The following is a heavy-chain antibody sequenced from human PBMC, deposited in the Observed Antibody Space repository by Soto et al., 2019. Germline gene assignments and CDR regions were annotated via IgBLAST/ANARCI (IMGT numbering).Heavy chain of an antibody. Sequence: DVHLLESGGGLVQPGGSLRLSCVASGYNFGSYAMMWVRQAPEKGLEWISTIGGGGIGSYYADSVKGRFTTSSDSSKTTVYLQMNDLRPADTAVYYCATWHEREHAYDVWGQGTTVTVSS. D-gene: IGHD1-1*01. CDR1: GYNFGSYA. J-gene: IGHJ3*01. CDR2: IGGGGIGS. V-gene: IGHV3-23*01. CDR3: ATWHEREHAYDV.